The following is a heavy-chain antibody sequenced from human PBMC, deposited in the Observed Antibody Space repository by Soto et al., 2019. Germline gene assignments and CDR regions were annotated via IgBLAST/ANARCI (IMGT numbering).Heavy chain of an antibody. Sequence: SETLSLTCTVSGGSISSSGYYWGWIRQPPGKGLEWIGSIYYSGSTSYNPSLKSRVTMSVDTSKNQLSLKLSSVTAADTAVYYCAIRHGNSPNCVTFDPWGQGTLVTVSS. CDR2: IYYSGST. CDR3: AIRHGNSPNCVTFDP. CDR1: GGSISSSGYY. D-gene: IGHD1-1*01. V-gene: IGHV4-39*01. J-gene: IGHJ5*02.